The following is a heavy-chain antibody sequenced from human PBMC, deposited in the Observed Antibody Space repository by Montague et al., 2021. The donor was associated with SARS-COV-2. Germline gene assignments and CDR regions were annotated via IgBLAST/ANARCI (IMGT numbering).Heavy chain of an antibody. CDR3: ARDTRITMLVVVNRYGMDV. Sequence: ETLSLTCTVSGGAISSSSYYWGWIRQPPGKGLEWNGSIYYSGSTYYNPSLKSRVTISVDTSKSQFSLKLSSVTAADTAVYYCARDTRITMLVVVNRYGMDVWGQGTTVTVSS. V-gene: IGHV4-39*07. J-gene: IGHJ6*02. D-gene: IGHD3-22*01. CDR2: IYYSGST. CDR1: GGAISSSSYY.